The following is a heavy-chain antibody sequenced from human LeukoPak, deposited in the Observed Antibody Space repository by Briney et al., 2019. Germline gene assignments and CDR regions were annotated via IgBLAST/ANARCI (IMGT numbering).Heavy chain of an antibody. CDR3: ARARIVGATVGWGDY. Sequence: ASVKVSCKASGYTFTSYGISWVRQAPGQGLEWMGWISAYNGNTNYAQKLQGRVTMTTDTSTSTAYMELRSLRSDDTAVYYCARARIVGATVGWGDYWGQGTLVTVSS. CDR2: ISAYNGNT. V-gene: IGHV1-18*01. CDR1: GYTFTSYG. D-gene: IGHD1-26*01. J-gene: IGHJ4*02.